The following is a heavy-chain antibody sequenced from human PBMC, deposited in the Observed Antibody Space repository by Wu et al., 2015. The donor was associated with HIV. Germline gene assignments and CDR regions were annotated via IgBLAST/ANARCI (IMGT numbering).Heavy chain of an antibody. D-gene: IGHD3-10*01. CDR1: GYIFPAYF. CDR3: ARDELFRVDDAFDM. J-gene: IGHJ3*02. Sequence: QVQLVQSGAEVKKSGASVRVSCKASGYIFPAYFIHWVRQAPGQGLEWVGWINPNSGDTNHAQKFQGRVTMTRDTSISTAYMELSRLRSDDTAVYYCARDELFRVDDAFDMWGQGTLVTVSS. V-gene: IGHV1-2*02. CDR2: INPNSGDT.